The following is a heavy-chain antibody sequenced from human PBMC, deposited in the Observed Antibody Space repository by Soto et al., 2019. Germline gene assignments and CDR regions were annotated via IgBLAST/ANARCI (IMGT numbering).Heavy chain of an antibody. D-gene: IGHD1-26*01. J-gene: IGHJ4*02. V-gene: IGHV4-31*03. Sequence: QLLESGPGLVKPSQTLSLTCTVSGGSISSGGYYWSWIRQHPGKGLEWIGYIYYSGSTYYNPSLKSRVTISVDTSKNQFSLKLSSVTAADTAVYYCARGIAHSGSYTDYWGQGTLVTVSS. CDR2: IYYSGST. CDR3: ARGIAHSGSYTDY. CDR1: GGSISSGGYY.